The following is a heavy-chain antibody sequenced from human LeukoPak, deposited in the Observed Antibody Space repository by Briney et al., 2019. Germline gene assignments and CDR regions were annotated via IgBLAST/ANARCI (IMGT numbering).Heavy chain of an antibody. J-gene: IGHJ4*02. Sequence: ASVKVSCKASGYAFTSYGISWVRQAPGQGLEWMGWISAYNGNTNYAQKLQGRVTMTTDTSTSTAYMELRSLRSDDTAVYYCARDRRGVGATSHWGQGTLVTVSS. CDR2: ISAYNGNT. CDR3: ARDRRGVGATSH. CDR1: GYAFTSYG. V-gene: IGHV1-18*01. D-gene: IGHD1-26*01.